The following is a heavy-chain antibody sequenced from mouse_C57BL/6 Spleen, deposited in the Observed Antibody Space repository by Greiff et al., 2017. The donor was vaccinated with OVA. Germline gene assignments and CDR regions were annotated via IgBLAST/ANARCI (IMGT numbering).Heavy chain of an antibody. J-gene: IGHJ3*01. CDR1: GFTFSSYA. CDR2: ISSGGDYI. Sequence: EVKLVESGEGLVKPGGSLKLSCAASGFTFSSYAMSWVRQTPEKRLEWVAYISSGGDYIYYADTVKGRFTISRDNARNTLYLQMSSLKSEDTTMYYYTRERGDYGPFAYWGQGTLVTVSA. D-gene: IGHD2-4*01. V-gene: IGHV5-9-1*02. CDR3: TRERGDYGPFAY.